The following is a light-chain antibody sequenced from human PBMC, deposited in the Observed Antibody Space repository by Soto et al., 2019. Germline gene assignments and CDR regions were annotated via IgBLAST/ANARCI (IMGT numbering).Light chain of an antibody. CDR2: EVT. CDR3: TSYSGSNNFRV. J-gene: IGLJ3*02. CDR1: SSDVGGYNY. V-gene: IGLV2-8*01. Sequence: QSALTQPPSASGSPGQSVTISCTGTSSDVGGYNYFAWYQQHPGKVPRLMIYEVTKRPSGVPDRFSGSKSGNTSSLTVSGLQSEDEADYYCTSYSGSNNFRVFGGGTKLTVL.